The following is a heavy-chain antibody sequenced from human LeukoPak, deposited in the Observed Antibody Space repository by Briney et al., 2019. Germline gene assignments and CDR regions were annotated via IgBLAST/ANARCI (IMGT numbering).Heavy chain of an antibody. V-gene: IGHV1-46*01. D-gene: IGHD1-7*01. CDR1: GYTFTSYY. J-gene: IGHJ4*02. CDR2: INPSGGST. Sequence: ASVKVFCKASGYTFTSYYFHWVRQAPGQGLEWMGIINPSGGSTNYAQKFQGRVTMTRDTSTSTVYMELSSLRSEDTAVYYCAGLHDWNYAIVYWGQGTLVTVSS. CDR3: AGLHDWNYAIVY.